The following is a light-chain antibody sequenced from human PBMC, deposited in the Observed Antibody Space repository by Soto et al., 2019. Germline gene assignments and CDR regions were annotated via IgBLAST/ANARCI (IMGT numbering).Light chain of an antibody. CDR1: SSDVGGYNS. CDR2: EVS. V-gene: IGLV2-14*01. J-gene: IGLJ2*01. CDR3: SSYTTIKTVV. Sequence: QSALTQPASVSGSPGQSITISCTETSSDVGGYNSVSWYQQHPGKAPKLMIFEVSNRPSGISDRFSGFKSANTAYLTISGVQPEDEADYHCSSYTTIKTVVFGGGTKLTVL.